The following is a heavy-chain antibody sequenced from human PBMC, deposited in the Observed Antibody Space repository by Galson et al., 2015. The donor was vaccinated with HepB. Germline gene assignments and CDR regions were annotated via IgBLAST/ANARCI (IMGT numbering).Heavy chain of an antibody. CDR3: ARGQGRNYYDSSGYYPFNYYYYYGMDV. CDR2: ISAYNGNT. V-gene: IGHV1-18*01. J-gene: IGHJ6*02. D-gene: IGHD3-22*01. Sequence: SVKVSCKASGYTFTSYDISWVRQAPGQGLEWMGWISAYNGNTNYAQKLQGRVTMTTDTSTSTAYMELRSLRSDDTAVYYCARGQGRNYYDSSGYYPFNYYYYYGMDVWGQGTTVTVSS. CDR1: GYTFTSYD.